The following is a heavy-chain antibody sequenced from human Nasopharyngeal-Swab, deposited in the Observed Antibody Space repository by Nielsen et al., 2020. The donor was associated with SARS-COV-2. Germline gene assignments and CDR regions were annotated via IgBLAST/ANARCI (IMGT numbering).Heavy chain of an antibody. Sequence: SETLSLTCTVSGGSISSYYWSWIRQPPGKGLEWIGYIYYSGSTNYNPSLKSRVTTSVDTSKNQFSLKLSSVTAADTAVYYCAREEVEGSGYYYGMDVWGQGTTITVSS. CDR2: IYYSGST. J-gene: IGHJ6*02. CDR3: AREEVEGSGYYYGMDV. D-gene: IGHD3-10*01. V-gene: IGHV4-59*01. CDR1: GGSISSYY.